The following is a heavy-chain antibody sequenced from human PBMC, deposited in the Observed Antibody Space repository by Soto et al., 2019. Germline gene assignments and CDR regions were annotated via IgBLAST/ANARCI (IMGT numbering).Heavy chain of an antibody. CDR1: GGSISSGGYY. J-gene: IGHJ6*02. CDR2: IYYSGST. Sequence: SETLSLTCTVSGGSISSGGYYWSWIRQHPGKGLEWIGYIYYSGSTYYNPSLKSRVTISVDTSKNQFSLKLSSVTAADTAVYYCARDYLPSRLEDYYYGMDVWGQGTTVTVSS. V-gene: IGHV4-31*03. CDR3: ARDYLPSRLEDYYYGMDV. D-gene: IGHD4-17*01.